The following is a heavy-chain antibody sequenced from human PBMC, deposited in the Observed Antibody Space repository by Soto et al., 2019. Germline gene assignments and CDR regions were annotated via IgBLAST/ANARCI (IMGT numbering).Heavy chain of an antibody. CDR3: ARNGDSYGYKDY. CDR2: INEFNGNT. D-gene: IGHD5-18*01. V-gene: IGHV1-3*05. J-gene: IGHJ4*02. Sequence: HVHLVQSGAEEKKPGASVKVSCKTSGYTFNSHSIHWVRQAPGQSLEWMGWINEFNGNTKYSQKFQGRVTITRDTSASTAYMERSSLRPEDTAVYYCARNGDSYGYKDYWGQGTLVTVSS. CDR1: GYTFNSHS.